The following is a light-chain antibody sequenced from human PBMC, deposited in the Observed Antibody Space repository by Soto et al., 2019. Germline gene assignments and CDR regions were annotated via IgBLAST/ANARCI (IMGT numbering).Light chain of an antibody. CDR2: WSS. CDR3: QQYFTSPWT. Sequence: DIVMTQSPDSLAVSLGERATFNCKSSQSILDRSKNKYYLAWYQQKSGQPPKLLIYWSSLRESGVPDRFTGRWSGTDFTLTISILQAEDVAVYYCQQYFTSPWTVGQGTKVDI. V-gene: IGKV4-1*01. CDR1: QSILDRSKNKYY. J-gene: IGKJ1*01.